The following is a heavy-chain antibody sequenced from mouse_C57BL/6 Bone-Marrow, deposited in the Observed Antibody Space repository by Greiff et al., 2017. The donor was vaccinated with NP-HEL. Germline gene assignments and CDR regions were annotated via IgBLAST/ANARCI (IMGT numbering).Heavy chain of an antibody. Sequence: QVQLQQPGTELVKPGASVKLSCKASGYTFTSYWMHWVKQRPGQGLEWIGNINPSNGGTNYNEKFKSKATLTVDKTSSTAYMQLSGLTSENSAVYYCARSTVGFYYGNYEYFDVWGTGTTVTVSS. V-gene: IGHV1-53*01. CDR1: GYTFTSYW. CDR3: ARSTVGFYYGNYEYFDV. D-gene: IGHD2-1*01. CDR2: INPSNGGT. J-gene: IGHJ1*03.